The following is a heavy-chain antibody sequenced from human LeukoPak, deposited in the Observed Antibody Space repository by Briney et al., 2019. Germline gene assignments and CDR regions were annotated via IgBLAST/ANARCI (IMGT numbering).Heavy chain of an antibody. CDR2: IYSGGST. D-gene: IGHD6-19*01. J-gene: IGHJ5*02. Sequence: SETLSLTCTVSGGSISSSTYYWTWIRQPPGKGLEWIGYIYSGGSTNYNPSLKSRVTISLDTSKNQFSLKLTSVTAADTAVYYCARREAVTGTPRAWFDPWGQGTLVTVAS. CDR1: GGSISSSTYY. V-gene: IGHV4-61*05. CDR3: ARREAVTGTPRAWFDP.